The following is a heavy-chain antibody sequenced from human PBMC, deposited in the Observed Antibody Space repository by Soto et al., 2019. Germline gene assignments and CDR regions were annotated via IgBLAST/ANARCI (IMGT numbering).Heavy chain of an antibody. Sequence: GGSLRLSCAAPGFTFSSYAMHWVRQAPGKGLEWVAVISYDGSNKYYADSVKGRFTISRDNSKNTLYLQMNSLRAEDTAVYYCARARLEWLSFDYWGREPWSPSPQ. CDR3: ARARLEWLSFDY. D-gene: IGHD3-3*01. V-gene: IGHV3-30-3*01. CDR1: GFTFSSYA. CDR2: ISYDGSNK. J-gene: IGHJ4*02.